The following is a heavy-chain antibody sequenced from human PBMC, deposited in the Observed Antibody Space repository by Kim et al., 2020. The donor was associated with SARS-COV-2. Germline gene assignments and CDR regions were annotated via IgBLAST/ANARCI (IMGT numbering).Heavy chain of an antibody. CDR3: GRFKEEVSMIVVVISAVSSYADY. D-gene: IGHD3-22*01. Sequence: SETLSLTCAVYGGSFSGYYWSWIRQPPGKGLEWIGEINHSGSTNYNPSLKSRVTISVDTSKNQLSLKLSSVTAADTADYYCGRFKEEVSMIVVVISAVSSYADYWGQGTLVTVSS. V-gene: IGHV4-34*01. CDR2: INHSGST. J-gene: IGHJ4*02. CDR1: GGSFSGYY.